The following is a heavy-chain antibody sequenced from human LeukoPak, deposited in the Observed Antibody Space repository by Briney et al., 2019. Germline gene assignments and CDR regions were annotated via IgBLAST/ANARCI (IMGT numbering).Heavy chain of an antibody. CDR3: ARNPGRTLVVVTAVDY. CDR2: ISYDGSNK. J-gene: IGHJ4*02. V-gene: IGHV3-30-3*01. D-gene: IGHD2-21*02. Sequence: SCKASGGTFSSHAMHWVRQAPGKGLEWVGVISYDGSNKYYGDSAKGRFTITRDNSKNTLYVQMNSLRVGDTAVYYCARNPGRTLVVVTAVDYWGQGTLVTVSS. CDR1: GGTFSSHA.